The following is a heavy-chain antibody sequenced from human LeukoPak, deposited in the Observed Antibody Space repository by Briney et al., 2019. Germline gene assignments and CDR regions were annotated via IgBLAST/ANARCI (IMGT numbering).Heavy chain of an antibody. Sequence: PGGSLRLSCAASGFTFSSYSMNWVRQAPGKGLEWVSSISSSSSYIYYADSVKGRFTISRDNAKNSLYLQMNSLRAEDTAVYYCARERGGLGDYEFDYWGQGTLVTVSS. CDR1: GFTFSSYS. CDR3: ARERGGLGDYEFDY. V-gene: IGHV3-21*01. CDR2: ISSSSSYI. J-gene: IGHJ4*02. D-gene: IGHD4-17*01.